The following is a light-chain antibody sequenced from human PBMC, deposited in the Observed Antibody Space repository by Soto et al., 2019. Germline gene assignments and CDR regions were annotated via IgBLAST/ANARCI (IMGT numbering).Light chain of an antibody. CDR3: QQYNSYPYT. CDR1: QSVSSW. Sequence: DIQMTQSPSTLSASVGDRVTITCRASQSVSSWLAWYQQKPGKAPKLLIYKASGLESGAPSRFRGSGSGTEFTLTISSLQPEDFATYYCQQYNSYPYTFXQGTKVDIK. J-gene: IGKJ2*01. V-gene: IGKV1-5*03. CDR2: KAS.